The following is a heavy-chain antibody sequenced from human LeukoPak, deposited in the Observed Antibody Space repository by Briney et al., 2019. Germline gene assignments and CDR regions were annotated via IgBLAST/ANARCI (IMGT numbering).Heavy chain of an antibody. V-gene: IGHV4-59*11. J-gene: IGHJ5*02. Sequence: SETLSLTCSVSGGSISSRCWSWIRQPPGKGLEWIGYIYYSGSTKYNPSLKSRVTISVDTSKNQFSLKLSSVTAADTAAYYCARGGTTVTPGLLWFDPWGQGTLVTVSS. D-gene: IGHD4-17*01. CDR3: ARGGTTVTPGLLWFDP. CDR1: GGSISSRC. CDR2: IYYSGST.